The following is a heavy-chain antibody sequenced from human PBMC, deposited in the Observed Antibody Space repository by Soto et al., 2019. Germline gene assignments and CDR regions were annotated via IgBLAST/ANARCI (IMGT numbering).Heavy chain of an antibody. V-gene: IGHV3-73*01. J-gene: IGHJ4*02. D-gene: IGHD2-8*01. CDR1: GFTFSGSA. CDR2: IRSKANSYAT. Sequence: GGSLRLSCAASGFTFSGSAMHWVRQASGKGLEWVGRIRSKANSYATAYAASVKGRFTISRDDSKNTAYLQMNSLKTEDTAVYYCTRRLCTNGVCYTFGDYWGQGTLVTVSS. CDR3: TRRLCTNGVCYTFGDY.